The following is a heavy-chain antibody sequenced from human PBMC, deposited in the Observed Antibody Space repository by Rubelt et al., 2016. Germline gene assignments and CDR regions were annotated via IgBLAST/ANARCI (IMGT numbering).Heavy chain of an antibody. D-gene: IGHD5-12*01. CDR2: ISGSGGST. V-gene: IGHV3-23*01. CDR3: AKDSGYGRLDF. Sequence: EVQLLESGGGLVQPGGSLRLSCAASGFTFSSHAMSWVRQAPGKGLEWVSAISGSGGSTYYADSVKGRFTISRDNAKNSLYLQVNSLRAEDTAVYYCAKDSGYGRLDFWGQGTLVTVSS. CDR1: GFTFSSHA. J-gene: IGHJ4*02.